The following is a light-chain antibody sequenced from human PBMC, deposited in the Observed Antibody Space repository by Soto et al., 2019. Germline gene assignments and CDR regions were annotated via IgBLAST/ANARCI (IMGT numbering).Light chain of an antibody. V-gene: IGKV1-6*01. J-gene: IGKJ1*01. CDR3: LQDFKYPRT. CDR1: QDIRTE. CDR2: GTF. Sequence: AIQMTQSPSSLSASVGDRVTITCRASQDIRTELGWYQQKPGKAPRLLIYGTFSLQSGVPSRFSGSGSGTDFTLTISSLQPDDFATYYCLQDFKYPRTFGQGTKGEVK.